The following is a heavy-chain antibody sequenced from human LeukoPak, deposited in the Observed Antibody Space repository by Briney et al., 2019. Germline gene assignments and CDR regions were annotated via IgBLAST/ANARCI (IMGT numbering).Heavy chain of an antibody. CDR2: INHSGST. J-gene: IGHJ6*03. D-gene: IGHD1-26*01. Sequence: SETLSLTCADYGGSFSGYYWSWIPQPPGNGLEWFGEINHSGSTNYNPSPKSRVTISVDTSKNQFSLKLSSVTAADTAVYYCARRPGSGSFYYYYYMDVWGKGTTVTISS. CDR1: GGSFSGYY. V-gene: IGHV4-34*01. CDR3: ARRPGSGSFYYYYYMDV.